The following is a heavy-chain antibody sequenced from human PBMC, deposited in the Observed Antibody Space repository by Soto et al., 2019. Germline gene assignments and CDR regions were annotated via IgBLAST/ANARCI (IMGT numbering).Heavy chain of an antibody. J-gene: IGHJ4*02. V-gene: IGHV3-30-3*01. D-gene: IGHD5-12*01. Sequence: QVRLVESGGGVVQPGRSLRLSCAASGFTFSSYALHWVRQAPGKGLEWVAVISYDGSNKYYADSVKGRFTISRDNSKNTLYLQMNSLRAEDTAVYYCARGGRLRHFDYWGQGTLVTVSS. CDR2: ISYDGSNK. CDR3: ARGGRLRHFDY. CDR1: GFTFSSYA.